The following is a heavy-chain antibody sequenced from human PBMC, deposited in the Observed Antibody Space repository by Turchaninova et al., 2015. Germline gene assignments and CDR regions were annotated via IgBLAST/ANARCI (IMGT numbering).Heavy chain of an antibody. CDR1: GGPISGCSYH. CDR2: IYYSGST. V-gene: IGHV4-39*01. J-gene: IGHJ4*02. Sequence: QLQLQESGPGLVRPSETLSLTCPVPGGPISGCSYHWVWIRQPPGKGLEWIGNIYYSGSTNYNPSLKSRVTISVDTSKNQFSLKLSSVTAADTAVYYCARRTAGSGSYFFWGQGTLVSVSS. D-gene: IGHD3-10*01. CDR3: ARRTAGSGSYFF.